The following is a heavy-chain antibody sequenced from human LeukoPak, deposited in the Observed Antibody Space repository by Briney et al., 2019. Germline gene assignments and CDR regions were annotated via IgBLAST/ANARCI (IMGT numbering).Heavy chain of an antibody. CDR1: GGSFSGYY. CDR3: ARGVGYSYGYRTYYYYYMDV. Sequence: PSETLSLTCAVYGGSFSGYYWSWIRQPPGKGLEWIGEINHIGSTNYNPSLKSRVTISVDTSKNQFSLKLSSVTAADTAVYYCARGVGYSYGYRTYYYYYMDVWGKGTTATVSS. D-gene: IGHD5-18*01. CDR2: INHIGST. V-gene: IGHV4-34*01. J-gene: IGHJ6*03.